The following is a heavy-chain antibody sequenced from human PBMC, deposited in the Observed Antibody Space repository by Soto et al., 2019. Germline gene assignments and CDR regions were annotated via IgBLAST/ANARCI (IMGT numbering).Heavy chain of an antibody. CDR3: ARAIPFDD. J-gene: IGHJ4*02. CDR2: INSDGITT. Sequence: EVQLVESGGGLVQPGGSLRLSCAASGFTFSTYWMHWVHQAPGKGLVWVSRINSDGITTTYADSVKGRFTISRDNAKNTLYLQMTSLRAEDTAVYYCARAIPFDDWGQGTLVTVSS. CDR1: GFTFSTYW. V-gene: IGHV3-74*01.